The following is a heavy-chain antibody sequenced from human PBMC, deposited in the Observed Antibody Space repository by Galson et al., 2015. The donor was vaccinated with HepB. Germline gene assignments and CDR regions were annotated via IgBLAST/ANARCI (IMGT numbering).Heavy chain of an antibody. V-gene: IGHV1-58*02. Sequence: SVKVSCKASGFTFTSSAMQWVRQARGQRLEWIGWIVVGSGNTNYAQKFQERVTITRDMSTSTAYMELSSLRSEDTAVYYCAAEGGSGSEGDHYYYGMDVWGQGTTVTVSS. CDR1: GFTFTSSA. CDR3: AAEGGSGSEGDHYYYGMDV. D-gene: IGHD1-26*01. CDR2: IVVGSGNT. J-gene: IGHJ6*02.